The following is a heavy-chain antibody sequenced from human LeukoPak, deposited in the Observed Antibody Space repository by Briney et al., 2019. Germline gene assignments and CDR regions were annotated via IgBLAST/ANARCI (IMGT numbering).Heavy chain of an antibody. CDR2: IYPGDSDT. J-gene: IGHJ3*02. CDR3: ARQGGQWLVQGAFDI. D-gene: IGHD6-19*01. Sequence: GASLKISCGGSGYIFTSYWIGWVRQMPGKGLEWMGIIYPGDSDTRYSPSFQGQVTISADKSITTAYLQWSSLKASDTAIYYCARQGGQWLVQGAFDIWGQGTMVTVSS. V-gene: IGHV5-51*01. CDR1: GYIFTSYW.